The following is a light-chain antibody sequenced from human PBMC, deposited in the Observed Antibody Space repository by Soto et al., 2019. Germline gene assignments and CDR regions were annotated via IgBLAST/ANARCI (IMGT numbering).Light chain of an antibody. V-gene: IGLV2-14*01. J-gene: IGLJ1*01. CDR1: SNDVGAYKY. Sequence: QSALTQPASVSGSPGQSITISCTGTSNDVGAYKYVSWHQQHPGKAPKFMIYEVSNRPSGVSNRFSGSKSGNTASLTISGLQAEDEADYYCASYTSTNNHVFGTGTKLTVL. CDR3: ASYTSTNNHV. CDR2: EVS.